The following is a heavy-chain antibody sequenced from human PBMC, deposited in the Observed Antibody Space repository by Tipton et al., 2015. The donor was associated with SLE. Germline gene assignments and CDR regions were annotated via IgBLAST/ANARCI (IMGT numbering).Heavy chain of an antibody. V-gene: IGHV3-7*03. J-gene: IGHJ4*02. D-gene: IGHD6-13*01. CDR1: GFTFSSYW. CDR2: IKQDGSEK. CDR3: ARQLYSRANYFDY. Sequence: SLRLSCAASGFTFSSYWMSWVRQAPGKGLEWVANIKQDGSEKYYVDSVKGRFTISRDNAKNSLYLQMNSLRAEDTAVYYCARQLYSRANYFDYWGQGTLVTVSS.